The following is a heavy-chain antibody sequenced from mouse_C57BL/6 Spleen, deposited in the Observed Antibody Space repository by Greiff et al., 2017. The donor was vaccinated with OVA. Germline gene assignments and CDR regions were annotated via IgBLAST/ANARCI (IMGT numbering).Heavy chain of an antibody. CDR3: AREGAYYSNYEAMDY. Sequence: QVQLQQSGAELVRPGTSVKMSCKASGYTFTNYWIGWAKQRPGHGLEWIGDIYPGGGYTNYNEKFKGKATLTAAKSSSTAYMQFSSLTSEDSAIYYCAREGAYYSNYEAMDYWGQGTSVTVSS. D-gene: IGHD2-5*01. V-gene: IGHV1-63*01. CDR1: GYTFTNYW. J-gene: IGHJ4*01. CDR2: IYPGGGYT.